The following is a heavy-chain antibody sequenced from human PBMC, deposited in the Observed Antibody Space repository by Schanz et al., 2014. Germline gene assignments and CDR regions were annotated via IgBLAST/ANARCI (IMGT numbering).Heavy chain of an antibody. D-gene: IGHD1-26*01. V-gene: IGHV1-69*09. CDR1: GGIFSSYA. CDR3: ARDGGSSGSYSLDY. J-gene: IGHJ4*02. CDR2: IIPILAIA. Sequence: QVRLVQSGAEVKKAGASVKVSCKASGGIFSSYAISWVRQAPGQGLEWMGRIIPILAIANYAQKFQGRVTITADKSTNTAYMELNSLRSEDTAVYYCARDGGSSGSYSLDYWGQGTLVTVSS.